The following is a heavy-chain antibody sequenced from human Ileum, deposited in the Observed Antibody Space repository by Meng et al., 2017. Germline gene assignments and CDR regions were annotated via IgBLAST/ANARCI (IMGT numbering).Heavy chain of an antibody. V-gene: IGHV1-2*06. CDR2: INPNSGGT. Sequence: QVQLVQPVAEVKKPGPSVKVSCKASGYTFTGYYMHWVRQAPGQGLEWMGRINPNSGGTNYAQKFQGRVTMTRDTSISTAYMELSSLRSDDTAMYYCTYGDFDYWGQGTLVTVSS. J-gene: IGHJ4*02. CDR3: TYGDFDY. CDR1: GYTFTGYY. D-gene: IGHD4-17*01.